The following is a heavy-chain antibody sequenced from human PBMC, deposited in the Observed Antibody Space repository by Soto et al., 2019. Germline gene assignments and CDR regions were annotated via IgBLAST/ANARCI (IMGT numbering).Heavy chain of an antibody. CDR1: GGTFSNYA. V-gene: IGHV1-69*12. D-gene: IGHD6-19*01. CDR3: ARDEAVAGLYNYHGLDV. Sequence: QVQLVQSGAEVKKPGSSVKVSCKGSGGTFSNYAIDWVRLAPGHGLEWMGGIVPIFGTTYYTQKFQGRATIIADDSTTTAYLEMSSLRSEDTAIYYCARDEAVAGLYNYHGLDVWGQGTAVTVSS. CDR2: IVPIFGTT. J-gene: IGHJ6*02.